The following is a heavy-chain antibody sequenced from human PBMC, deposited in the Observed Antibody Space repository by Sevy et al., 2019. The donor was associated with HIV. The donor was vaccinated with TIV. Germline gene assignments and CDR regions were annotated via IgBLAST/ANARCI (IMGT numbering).Heavy chain of an antibody. V-gene: IGHV3-30-3*01. CDR3: VRTAQWLAYYFGY. D-gene: IGHD6-19*01. CDR2: ISYDASNK. Sequence: GGSLRLSCAASGFTFSNYPMHWVRQAPGKGLEWVAVISYDASNKYYADSVKGRFTISRDNSKNTLYLQMDSLRTEDTAVYYCVRTAQWLAYYFGYWGQGTLVTVSS. J-gene: IGHJ4*02. CDR1: GFTFSNYP.